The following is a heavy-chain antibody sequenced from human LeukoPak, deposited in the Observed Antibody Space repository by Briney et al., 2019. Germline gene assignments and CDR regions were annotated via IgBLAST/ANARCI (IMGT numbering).Heavy chain of an antibody. CDR1: GFTFSNAW. D-gene: IGHD3-22*01. V-gene: IGHV3-15*01. CDR2: IKSKNDGGTA. Sequence: GGSLRLSCGASGFTFSNAWMTWVRQAPGKGLELVGHIKSKNDGGTADYAAPVNGRFTISRDDSQNTLYMQMNRLKTEDTAVYYCSIDRYYDGSGYLGIRLDYWGQGTLVTVSS. CDR3: SIDRYYDGSGYLGIRLDY. J-gene: IGHJ4*02.